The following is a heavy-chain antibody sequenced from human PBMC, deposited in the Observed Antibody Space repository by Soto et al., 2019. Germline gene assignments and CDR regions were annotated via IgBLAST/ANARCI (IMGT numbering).Heavy chain of an antibody. CDR1: GYSFTSYW. J-gene: IGHJ6*02. V-gene: IGHV5-10-1*01. CDR3: ARVDYCDTRHYGMDV. Sequence: PGESLKISCKGSGYSFTSYWISWVRQMPGKGLEWMGRIDPSDSYTNYSPSFQGHVTISADKSISTAYLQWSSLKASDTAMYYCARVDYCDTRHYGMDVWGQGTTVTVSS. CDR2: IDPSDSYT. D-gene: IGHD3-22*01.